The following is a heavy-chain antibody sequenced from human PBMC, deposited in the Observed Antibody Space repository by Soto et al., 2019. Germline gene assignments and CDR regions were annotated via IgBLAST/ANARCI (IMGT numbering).Heavy chain of an antibody. D-gene: IGHD3-16*01. CDR1: GYTFTSYD. CDR2: MNPNSGNT. CDR3: ARGILVHRGSYYYYGMDV. V-gene: IGHV1-8*01. Sequence: ASVQGSYKASGYTFTSYDIKRVRQATGQGPELMGWMNPNSGNTGYAQKFQGRVTMTRNTSISTAYMELSSLRSEDTAVYYCARGILVHRGSYYYYGMDVWGQGTTVTVYS. J-gene: IGHJ6*02.